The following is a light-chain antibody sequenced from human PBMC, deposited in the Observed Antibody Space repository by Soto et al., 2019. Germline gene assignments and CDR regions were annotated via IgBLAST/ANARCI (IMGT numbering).Light chain of an antibody. Sequence: QSVLTQPPSVSAAPGQKVIISCSGSSSNIGDNYVSWYQQLPGTAPKLLIFDNNHRPSGIPDRFSGSKSGTSATLGITGLQTGDEADYYCRTWDNSLSARVFGGGTKLTVL. V-gene: IGLV1-51*01. CDR2: DNN. J-gene: IGLJ3*02. CDR3: RTWDNSLSARV. CDR1: SSNIGDNY.